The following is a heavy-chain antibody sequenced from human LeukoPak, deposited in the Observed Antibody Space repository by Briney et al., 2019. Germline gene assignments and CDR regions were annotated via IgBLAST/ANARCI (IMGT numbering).Heavy chain of an antibody. CDR3: ARRRGEDGMDV. J-gene: IGHJ6*04. V-gene: IGHV1-46*01. Sequence: ASVTVACMASGYSFTNYYMHWVRQAPGQGLEWMGIFNPSVGSTSYTKKFQVRVTITRDTSTSTVYLELSRLTSGDTAVYYCARRRGEDGMDVWGKGTTVTVSS. CDR1: GYSFTNYY. CDR2: FNPSVGST. D-gene: IGHD3-16*01.